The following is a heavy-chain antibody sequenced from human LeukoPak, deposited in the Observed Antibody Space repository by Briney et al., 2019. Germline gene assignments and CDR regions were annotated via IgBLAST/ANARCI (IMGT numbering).Heavy chain of an antibody. D-gene: IGHD3-22*01. CDR1: GFIFNNYG. Sequence: GGSLRLSCAASGFIFNNYGLIWVRQAPGKGLQWVSAISNDGGGIQYADCVKGRFTISRDNSKNMLFLQRNSLTAEDTALYYCAKGSSGYFADLWGQGTLVTVSS. CDR3: AKGSSGYFADL. V-gene: IGHV3-23*01. CDR2: ISNDGGGI. J-gene: IGHJ5*02.